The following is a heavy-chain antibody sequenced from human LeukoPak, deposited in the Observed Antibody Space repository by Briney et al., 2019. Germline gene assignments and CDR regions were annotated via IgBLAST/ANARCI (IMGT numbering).Heavy chain of an antibody. CDR1: GYTFTSYG. J-gene: IGHJ5*02. CDR2: ISAYNDNT. Sequence: ASVKVSCKASGYTFTSYGISWVRQAPGQGLEWMGWISAYNDNTNYAQKLQGRVTMTTDTSTSTAYMELRSLRSDDTAVYYCARSVYTRIAVTEGATNWFDPWGQGTLVTVSS. V-gene: IGHV1-18*01. D-gene: IGHD6-19*01. CDR3: ARSVYTRIAVTEGATNWFDP.